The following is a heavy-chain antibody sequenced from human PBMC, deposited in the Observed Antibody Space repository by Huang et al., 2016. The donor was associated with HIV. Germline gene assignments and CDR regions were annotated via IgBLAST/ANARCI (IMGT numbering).Heavy chain of an antibody. CDR3: VRGPRYVSADWYARLRNYWFFDL. J-gene: IGHJ2*01. D-gene: IGHD3-9*01. CDR2: LTNGGRT. CDR1: GGSFTNYY. V-gene: IGHV4-34*01. Sequence: QQQLQQWGAGLLKPSETLSLTCAVYGGSFTNYYWGWIRQPPGTGLEWIGELTNGGRTQYSTSLKRRVTISLDTSKNQVSLKLTSVSAADTAVYYCVRGPRYVSADWYARLRNYWFFDLWGRGSLVSVSS.